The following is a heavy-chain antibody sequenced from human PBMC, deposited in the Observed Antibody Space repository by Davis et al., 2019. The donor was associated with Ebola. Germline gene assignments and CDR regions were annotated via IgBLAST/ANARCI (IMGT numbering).Heavy chain of an antibody. D-gene: IGHD5-24*01. J-gene: IGHJ6*02. CDR1: GFTFSSYW. CDR2: IKQDGSEK. Sequence: GESLKISCAASGFTFSSYWMSWVRQAPGKGLEWVANIKQDGSEKYSVDSVKGRFTISRDNAKNSLYLQMNSLRAEDTAVYYCAREMKARWLLPYGMDVWGQGTTVTVSS. V-gene: IGHV3-7*03. CDR3: AREMKARWLLPYGMDV.